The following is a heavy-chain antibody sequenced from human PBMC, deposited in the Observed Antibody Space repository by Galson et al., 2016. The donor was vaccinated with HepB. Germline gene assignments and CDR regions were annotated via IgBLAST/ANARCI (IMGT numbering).Heavy chain of an antibody. V-gene: IGHV4-39*01. CDR3: ARRSSRWSTFDF. D-gene: IGHD4-23*01. CDR2: IYYSGRT. J-gene: IGHJ4*02. CDR1: GGSISSSSYY. Sequence: SLTCTVSGGSISSSSYYWDWIRQPPGKGLEWIGSIYYSGRTYYNPSLKSRVDISVDTSKNQFSLNLRSVTATDTAVYFCARRSSRWSTFDFWGQGTLVTVSS.